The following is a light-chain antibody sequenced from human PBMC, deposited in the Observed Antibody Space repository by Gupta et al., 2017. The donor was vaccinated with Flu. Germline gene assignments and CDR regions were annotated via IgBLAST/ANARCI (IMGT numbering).Light chain of an antibody. CDR2: EVT. CDR1: SSDVGGYNS. J-gene: IGLJ3*02. V-gene: IGLV2-14*01. Sequence: SALTQPASVSVSPGLSITISCTGTSSDVGGYNSVYWYQQHPGKVPKPMIYEVTTRPARVANRFSGSQSDNTASLTISGLQGEDEDDYYGSSATITNTRVFGGGTNLTVL. CDR3: SSATITNTRV.